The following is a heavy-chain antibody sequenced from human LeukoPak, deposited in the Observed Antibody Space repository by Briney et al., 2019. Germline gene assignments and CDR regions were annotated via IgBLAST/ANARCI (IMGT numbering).Heavy chain of an antibody. V-gene: IGHV4-39*01. Sequence: SETLSLTCSVSGGSISGTYHYWGWVRQPPGKGLEWIASVYDSGSTNYNPSLKSRVTILVDTSKNQFSLKLSSVTAADTAVYYCARHEYYSDSSGYSSWNWFDPWGQGTLVTVSS. D-gene: IGHD3-22*01. J-gene: IGHJ5*02. CDR2: VYDSGST. CDR1: GGSISGTYHY. CDR3: ARHEYYSDSSGYSSWNWFDP.